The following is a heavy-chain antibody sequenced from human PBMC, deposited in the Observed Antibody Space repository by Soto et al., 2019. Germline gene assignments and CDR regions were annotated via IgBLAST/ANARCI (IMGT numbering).Heavy chain of an antibody. D-gene: IGHD2-21*01. CDR1: GFTFSSYS. CDR3: ARADCGGQCACDY. V-gene: IGHV3-21*01. Sequence: PVGSVRLSCAASGFTFSSYSMNWVRQAPGKGLEWVSSISSSSSYIYYADSVKGRFSISRDNSKNTVSLHMNSLRVEDTAIYYCARADCGGQCACDYWGQGTLVTVSS. J-gene: IGHJ4*02. CDR2: ISSSSSYI.